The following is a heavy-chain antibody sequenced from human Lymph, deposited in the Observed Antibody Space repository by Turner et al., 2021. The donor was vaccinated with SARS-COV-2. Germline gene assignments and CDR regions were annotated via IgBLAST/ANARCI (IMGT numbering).Heavy chain of an antibody. J-gene: IGHJ6*02. D-gene: IGHD3-3*01. CDR3: ARDLGLEWLIKYYYGMDV. CDR1: GYTFTSYG. CDR2: ISAYNGNT. Sequence: QVQLVQSGAEVKKPGASVKVSCTASGYTFTSYGISWVRQAPGQGLEWMGKISAYNGNTNYAQKLQGRVTMNTDTSTSTAYMELRSMRSDDTAVYYCARDLGLEWLIKYYYGMDVWGQGTTGTVSS. V-gene: IGHV1-18*04.